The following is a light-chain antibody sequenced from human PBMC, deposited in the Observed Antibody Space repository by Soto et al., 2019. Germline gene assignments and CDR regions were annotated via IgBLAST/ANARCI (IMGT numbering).Light chain of an antibody. CDR1: STDVGGYSH. CDR2: EVS. V-gene: IGLV2-14*01. CDR3: CSYTSTSTLYV. J-gene: IGLJ1*01. Sequence: QSALTQPASVSGSPGQSITISCTGTSTDVGGYSHVSWYQQHPGKAPKLLISEVSNRPSGVSNRFSGYKSGNTASLTISGLQADDEVDYYCCSYTSTSTLYVLGTGTKLTFL.